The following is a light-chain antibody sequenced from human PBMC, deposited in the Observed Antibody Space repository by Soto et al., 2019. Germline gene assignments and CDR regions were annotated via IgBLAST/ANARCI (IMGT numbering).Light chain of an antibody. CDR2: DAS. J-gene: IGKJ5*01. V-gene: IGKV3-11*01. CDR3: QQRNNWPPSIT. CDR1: QSVVAH. Sequence: EIVLTQSPATLSLSPGEIATLSCRSSQSVVAHLAWYQQKPGQAPMRLIYDASDRSTGIPARFSGSGSETDFTLPISSLEPDDFAVYYCQQRNNWPPSITCEQGTRLEIK.